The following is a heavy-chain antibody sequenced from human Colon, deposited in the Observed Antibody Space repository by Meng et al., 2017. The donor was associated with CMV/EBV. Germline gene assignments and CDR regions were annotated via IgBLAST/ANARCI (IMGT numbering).Heavy chain of an antibody. J-gene: IGHJ6*02. V-gene: IGHV3-53*01. CDR3: GRDPGLPNGIHV. Sequence: GESLKISCAASGFTFSSYEMTWVRQAPGKGLEWVSVIYGGGGTDYGDSVKGRFTISRDSSQNTVYLQMNGLRAEDTAVYYCGRDPGLPNGIHVWGQGTTVTVS. CDR1: GFTFSSYE. CDR2: IYGGGGT. D-gene: IGHD1-1*01.